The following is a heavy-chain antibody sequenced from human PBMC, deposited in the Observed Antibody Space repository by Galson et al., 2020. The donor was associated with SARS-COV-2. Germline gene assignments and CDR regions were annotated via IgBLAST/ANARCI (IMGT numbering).Heavy chain of an antibody. Sequence: ASVKVSCKASGDTFMTFTIHWIRQAPGQRLEWMGWINIANGDKKFSQKFQGRVTISRVTSASTAYLELSSLRSEDTAIYYCAKDLQSSNSWDRGDYYYYGMDVWGQGTTVTVSS. CDR1: GDTFMTFT. D-gene: IGHD4-4*01. CDR3: AKDLQSSNSWDRGDYYYYGMDV. V-gene: IGHV1-3*04. CDR2: INIANGDK. J-gene: IGHJ6*02.